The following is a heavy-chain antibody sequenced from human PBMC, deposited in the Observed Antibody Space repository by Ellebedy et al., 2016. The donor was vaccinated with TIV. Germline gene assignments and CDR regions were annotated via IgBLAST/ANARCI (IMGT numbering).Heavy chain of an antibody. D-gene: IGHD3-3*02. CDR1: GFTFSSYA. V-gene: IGHV3-23*01. Sequence: GESLKISCAASGFTFSSYAMSWVRQAPGKGLEWVSAISGSGGSTYYADSVKGRFTISRDNSKNTLYLQMNSLRAEDTAVYYCARVIHFYGMDVWGQGTTVTVSS. J-gene: IGHJ6*02. CDR2: ISGSGGST. CDR3: ARVIHFYGMDV.